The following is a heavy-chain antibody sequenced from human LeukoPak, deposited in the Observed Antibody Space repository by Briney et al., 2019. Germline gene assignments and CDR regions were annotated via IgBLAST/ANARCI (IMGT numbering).Heavy chain of an antibody. CDR2: IWYDGSNI. D-gene: IGHD3-10*01. J-gene: IGHJ6*03. V-gene: IGHV3-33*06. CDR3: AKEGDRGEALYYYYMDV. CDR1: GFMFSDYG. Sequence: PGGSLRLSCAASGFMFSDYGMHWVRQAPGKGLERVAPIWYDGSNIFYADSVKGRFTISRDNSKNALYLQMNSLRAEDTADYYCAKEGDRGEALYYYYMDVWGNGTTVTVSS.